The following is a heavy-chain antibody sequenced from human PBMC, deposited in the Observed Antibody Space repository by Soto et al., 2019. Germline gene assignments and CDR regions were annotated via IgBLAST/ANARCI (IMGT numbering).Heavy chain of an antibody. CDR3: ARLRWATIAEAGSFDY. J-gene: IGHJ4*02. CDR1: GGSISSKY. V-gene: IGHV4-59*08. Sequence: QVQLQESGPGLVKPSETLSLTCTVSGGSISSKYWSWIRQPPGKGLEWIGYIYYNGRTNYNPSLKSRVTIAVATSRDRFSLKPRSVTAADTAVYYGARLRWATIAEAGSFDYWGQGIRVTVSS. D-gene: IGHD6-13*01. CDR2: IYYNGRT.